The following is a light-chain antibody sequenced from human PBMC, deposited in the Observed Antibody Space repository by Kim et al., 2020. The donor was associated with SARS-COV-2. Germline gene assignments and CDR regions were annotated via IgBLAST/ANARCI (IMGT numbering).Light chain of an antibody. CDR2: GKN. CDR1: SLRSYY. CDR3: NSRDSSGNHHYV. V-gene: IGLV3-19*01. Sequence: SSELNQDPAVSVALGQTVRITCQGDSLRSYYASWYQQKPGQAPVLVIYGKNNRPSGIPDRFSGSSSGNTTSLTITGAQAEDEADYYCNSRDSSGNHHYVF. J-gene: IGLJ1*01.